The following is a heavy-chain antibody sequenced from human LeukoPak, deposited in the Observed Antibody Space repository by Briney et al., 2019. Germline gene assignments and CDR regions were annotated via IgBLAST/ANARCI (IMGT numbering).Heavy chain of an antibody. Sequence: PSETLSLTSTVSGGSISSYYWSWIRQPPGKVLEWIGYIYYSGSTNYNPSLKSRVTKSVDTSKNQFSLKLSSVTAADTAVYYCAGALSTGYSYGRNWFDPWGQGTLVTVSS. CDR2: IYYSGST. J-gene: IGHJ5*02. V-gene: IGHV4-59*01. CDR1: GGSISSYY. CDR3: AGALSTGYSYGRNWFDP. D-gene: IGHD5-18*01.